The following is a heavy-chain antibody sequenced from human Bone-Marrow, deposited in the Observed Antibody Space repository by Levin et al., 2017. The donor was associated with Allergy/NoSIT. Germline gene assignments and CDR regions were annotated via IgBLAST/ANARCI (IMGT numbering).Heavy chain of an antibody. V-gene: IGHV1-2*02. CDR2: INPNSGGT. Sequence: ASVKVSCKASGYTFTGYYMHWVRQAPGQGLEWMGWINPNSGGTNYAQKFQGRVTMTRDTSISTAYMELSRLRADDTAVYYCARDLAGSSGWYYDDYFDYWGQGTLVTVSS. D-gene: IGHD6-19*01. J-gene: IGHJ4*02. CDR1: GYTFTGYY. CDR3: ARDLAGSSGWYYDDYFDY.